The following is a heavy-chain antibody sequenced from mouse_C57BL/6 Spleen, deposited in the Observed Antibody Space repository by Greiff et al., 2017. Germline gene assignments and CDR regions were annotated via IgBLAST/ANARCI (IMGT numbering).Heavy chain of an antibody. Sequence: QVQLQQSDAELVKPGASVTLSCKASGYTFTDYSIHWMKQRPEQGLEWIGYIFPRDGSTKYNEKFKGKATLTADKSSSKAYMQLNSLTSEDSAVYCCARTGCDYDERTWFAYWGQGTLVTVSA. CDR2: IFPRDGST. CDR3: ARTGCDYDERTWFAY. D-gene: IGHD2-4*01. J-gene: IGHJ3*01. CDR1: GYTFTDYS. V-gene: IGHV1-78*01.